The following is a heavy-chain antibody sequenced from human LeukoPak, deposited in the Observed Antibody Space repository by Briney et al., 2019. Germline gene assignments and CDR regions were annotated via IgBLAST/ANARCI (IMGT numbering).Heavy chain of an antibody. V-gene: IGHV3-7*01. D-gene: IGHD1-26*01. CDR2: IKHDGNEK. CDR3: ARHMPAVGATPFDY. Sequence: PGGSLRLSCVDSKFSLGNYWMAWVRQAPGKGLEWAANIKHDGNEKYYVDSVRGRFTISRDNAENSLYLQMNSLRAEDTAIYFCARHMPAVGATPFDYWGQGTLVTVSS. J-gene: IGHJ4*02. CDR1: KFSLGNYW.